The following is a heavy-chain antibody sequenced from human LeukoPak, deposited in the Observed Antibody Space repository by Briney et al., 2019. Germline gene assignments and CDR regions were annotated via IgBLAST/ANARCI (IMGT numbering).Heavy chain of an antibody. CDR1: GGSISSYY. V-gene: IGHV4-59*12. Sequence: SETLSLTCTVSGGSISSYYWSWIRQPPGKGLEWIGYIYYSGSTNYNPSLKSRVTISVDTSKNQFSLKLSSVTAADTAVYYCARDLQRNYDFWSGYYYYYYYYMDVWGKGTTVTVSS. CDR2: IYYSGST. CDR3: ARDLQRNYDFWSGYYYYYYYYMDV. D-gene: IGHD3-3*01. J-gene: IGHJ6*03.